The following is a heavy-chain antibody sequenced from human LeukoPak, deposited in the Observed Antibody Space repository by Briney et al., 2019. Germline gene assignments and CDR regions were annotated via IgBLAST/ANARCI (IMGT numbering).Heavy chain of an antibody. J-gene: IGHJ6*02. CDR1: GGSISSYY. CDR3: ARDVRYYYGSGSPMGYYYYGMDV. CDR2: IYYSGST. Sequence: SETLSLTCTVSGGSISSYYWSWIRQPPGKGLEWIGYIYYSGSTNYNPSLKSRVTISVDTSKNQFSLKLSSVTAADTAVYYCARDVRYYYGSGSPMGYYYYGMDVWGQGTTVTVSS. V-gene: IGHV4-59*12. D-gene: IGHD3-10*01.